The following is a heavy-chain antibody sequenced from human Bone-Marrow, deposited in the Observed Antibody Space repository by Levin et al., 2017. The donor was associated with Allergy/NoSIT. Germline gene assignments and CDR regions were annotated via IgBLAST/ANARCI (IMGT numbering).Heavy chain of an antibody. D-gene: IGHD1-26*01. CDR2: ISSGGTTI. V-gene: IGHV3-11*01. J-gene: IGHJ3*02. CDR1: GFTFSHYW. Sequence: PGGSLRLSCVSSGFTFSHYWMNWIRQAPGKGLEWVSYISSGGTTIYYADSVKGRFTISRDNARNSLYLQMNSLRAEDTALYYCVMEWGLRRGGAFDIWGQGTMVNVSS. CDR3: VMEWGLRRGGAFDI.